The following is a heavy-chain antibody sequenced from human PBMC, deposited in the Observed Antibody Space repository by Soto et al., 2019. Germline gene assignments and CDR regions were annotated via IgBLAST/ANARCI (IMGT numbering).Heavy chain of an antibody. CDR1: GFTFTKYS. V-gene: IGHV3-21*06. J-gene: IGHJ4*02. CDR2: ISRTTSYI. CDR3: ARESEDLTSNFDY. Sequence: GGSLRLSCAASGFTFTKYSMNWVRQAPGKGLEWVSSISRTTSYIYYGDSMKGRFTISRDNAKNSLYLEMNSLRAEDTAVYYCARESEDLTSNFDYWGQGTLVTVSS.